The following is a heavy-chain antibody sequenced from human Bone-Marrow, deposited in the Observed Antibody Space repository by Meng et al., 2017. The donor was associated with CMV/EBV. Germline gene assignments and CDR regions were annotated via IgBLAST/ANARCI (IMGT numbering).Heavy chain of an antibody. J-gene: IGHJ3*02. CDR2: IRYDGSNK. CDR3: AKDRGGPYRSSTSCKEADAFDI. V-gene: IGHV3-30*02. CDR1: AFTLCSPT. D-gene: IGHD2-2*01. Sequence: WATSAFTLCSPTTNWVRQAPGKGLEWVAFIRYDGSNKYYADSVKGRFTISRDNSKNTLYLQMNSLRAEDTAVYYCAKDRGGPYRSSTSCKEADAFDIWGQGTMVTVSS.